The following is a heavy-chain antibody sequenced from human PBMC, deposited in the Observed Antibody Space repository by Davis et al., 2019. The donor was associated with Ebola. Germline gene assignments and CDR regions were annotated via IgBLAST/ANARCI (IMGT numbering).Heavy chain of an antibody. D-gene: IGHD3-3*01. Sequence: MPSETLSLTCTVSGGSISSYYWSWIRQPPGKGLEWIGYIYYSGSTNYNPSLKSRVTISVDKSKNQFSLKLSSVTAADTAVYYCATRREDFGVVITSYYYGMDVWGQGTTVTVSS. J-gene: IGHJ6*02. V-gene: IGHV4-59*12. CDR1: GGSISSYY. CDR3: ATRREDFGVVITSYYYGMDV. CDR2: IYYSGST.